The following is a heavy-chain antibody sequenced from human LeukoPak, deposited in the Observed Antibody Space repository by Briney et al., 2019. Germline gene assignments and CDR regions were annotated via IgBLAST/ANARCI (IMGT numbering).Heavy chain of an antibody. CDR3: ARDHTYYDFWSGYDLYYMDV. Sequence: SETLSLTCTVSGGSISSYYWSWIRQPAGKGLEWIGRIYTSGSTNYNPSLKSRVTMSVDTSKNQFSLKLSSVTAADTAVYYCARDHTYYDFWSGYDLYYMDVWGKGTTVTVSS. CDR2: IYTSGST. J-gene: IGHJ6*03. V-gene: IGHV4-4*07. CDR1: GGSISSYY. D-gene: IGHD3-3*01.